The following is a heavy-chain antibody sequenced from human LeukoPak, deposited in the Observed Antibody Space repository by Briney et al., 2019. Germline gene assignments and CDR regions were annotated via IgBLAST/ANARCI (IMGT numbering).Heavy chain of an antibody. CDR3: ARGPRGGDGLYYFDF. CDR1: GYPFTTYH. J-gene: IGHJ4*02. Sequence: ASVKVSYMASGYPFTTYHVHWLRQAPGQGPEWMGIINPSGGSTSYAQKFQGRITMTRDTSMTTVYMELSTLRSEDAAVYYCARGPRGGDGLYYFDFWGQGTLVTVSS. CDR2: INPSGGST. D-gene: IGHD2-21*02. V-gene: IGHV1-46*01.